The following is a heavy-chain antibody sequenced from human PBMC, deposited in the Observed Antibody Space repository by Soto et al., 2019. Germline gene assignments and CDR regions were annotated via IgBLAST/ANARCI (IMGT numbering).Heavy chain of an antibody. D-gene: IGHD3-22*01. J-gene: IGHJ3*02. CDR1: GFTFKTYA. CDR3: ARDRVISYYYDITRAAFDI. V-gene: IGHV3-30-3*01. CDR2: ISKDGGNI. Sequence: TGGSLRLSCAASGFTFKTYAIHWVRQAPGKGLEWVAVISKDGGNIYYADSVKGRFTISRDNSKNTLYLQMNNLRAEDTAVYYCARDRVISYYYDITRAAFDIWGQGTVVTVSS.